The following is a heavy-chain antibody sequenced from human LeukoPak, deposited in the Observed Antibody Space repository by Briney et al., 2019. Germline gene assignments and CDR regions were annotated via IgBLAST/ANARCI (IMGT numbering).Heavy chain of an antibody. CDR3: ARDNYDSSGYAFDY. CDR2: ISYDGSNK. D-gene: IGHD3-22*01. Sequence: GRSLRLSCAASGFTFSSYAMHWVRQAPGKGLEWVAVISYDGSNKYYADSVKGRFTISRDNSKNTLYLQMNSLRAEDTAVYYCARDNYDSSGYAFDYWGQGTLVTASS. J-gene: IGHJ4*02. V-gene: IGHV3-30-3*01. CDR1: GFTFSSYA.